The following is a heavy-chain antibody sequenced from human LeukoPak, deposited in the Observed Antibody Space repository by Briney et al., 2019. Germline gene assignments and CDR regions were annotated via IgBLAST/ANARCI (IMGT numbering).Heavy chain of an antibody. CDR2: ISAYNGNT. Sequence: ASVKVSCKASGYTFTSYGISWVRQAPGQGLEWMGWISAYNGNTNYAQKLQGRVTMTTDTSTSTAYMELRSLGSDDTAVYYCARSRVEMATKDYFDYWGQGTLVTVSS. J-gene: IGHJ4*02. V-gene: IGHV1-18*01. CDR1: GYTFTSYG. D-gene: IGHD5-24*01. CDR3: ARSRVEMATKDYFDY.